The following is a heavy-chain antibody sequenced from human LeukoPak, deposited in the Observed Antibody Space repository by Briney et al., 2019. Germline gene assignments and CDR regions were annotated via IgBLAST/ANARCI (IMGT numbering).Heavy chain of an antibody. J-gene: IGHJ6*03. CDR1: GFTFSSYS. CDR3: ARIPCSGGSCYGIDYYYYMDV. Sequence: GGSLRLSCAASGFTFSSYSMNWVRQAPGKGLEWVSSISSSSSYIYYADSVKGRFTISRDNAKNSLYLQMNSLRAEDTAVYYCARIPCSGGSCYGIDYYYYMDVWGKGTTVTISS. D-gene: IGHD2-15*01. CDR2: ISSSSSYI. V-gene: IGHV3-21*01.